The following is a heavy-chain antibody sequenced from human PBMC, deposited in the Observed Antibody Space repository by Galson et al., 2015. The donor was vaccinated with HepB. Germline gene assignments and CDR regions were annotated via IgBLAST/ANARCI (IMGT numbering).Heavy chain of an antibody. Sequence: SLRLSCAASGFTFSSYWMHWVRQVPGEGLVWVSRINTDGTTTDYADFVKGRSTISRDNAKNTVYLQMHSLRAEDTALYYWAGDQSPISYGFLQYSWGQGTLVTVSS. CDR2: INTDGTTT. CDR3: AGDQSPISYGFLQYS. CDR1: GFTFSSYW. V-gene: IGHV3-74*01. J-gene: IGHJ4*02. D-gene: IGHD5-18*01.